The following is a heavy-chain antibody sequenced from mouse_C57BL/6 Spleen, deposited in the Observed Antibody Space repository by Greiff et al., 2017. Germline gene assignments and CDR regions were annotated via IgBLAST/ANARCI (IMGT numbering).Heavy chain of an antibody. V-gene: IGHV1-61*01. CDR2: IYPSDSET. J-gene: IGHJ4*01. Sequence: QVQLQQPGAELVRPGSSVKLSCKASGYTFTSYWMDWVKQRPGQGLEWIGNIYPSDSETNYNQKFKDKATLTVDKSSSTAYMQLSSLTSEDSAVYYCARDDSSGYEGCAMDYWGQGTSVTVSS. D-gene: IGHD3-2*02. CDR3: ARDDSSGYEGCAMDY. CDR1: GYTFTSYW.